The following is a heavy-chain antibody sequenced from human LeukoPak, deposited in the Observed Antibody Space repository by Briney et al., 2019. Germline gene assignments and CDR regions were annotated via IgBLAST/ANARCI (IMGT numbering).Heavy chain of an antibody. J-gene: IGHJ5*02. V-gene: IGHV4-59*12. CDR3: ARDTEIFGVEKGWFDP. Sequence: SETLSLTCTVSGGSISSYYWTWIRQPPGKGLEWIGYIYYSGSTNYNPSLKSRVTISVDTSKNQFSLKLNSVTAADTAVYYCARDTEIFGVEKGWFDPWGQGTLVTVSS. CDR2: IYYSGST. D-gene: IGHD3-3*01. CDR1: GGSISSYY.